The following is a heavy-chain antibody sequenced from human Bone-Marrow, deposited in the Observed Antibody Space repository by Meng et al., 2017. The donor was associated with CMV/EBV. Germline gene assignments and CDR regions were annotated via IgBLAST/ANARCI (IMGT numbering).Heavy chain of an antibody. CDR2: IYYSGST. Sequence: GSLRLSCTVSGVSVSSGSYYWSWIRQPPGKGLEWIGYIYYSGSTNYNPSLKSRVTISVDTSKNQFSLKLSSVTAADTAVYYCAREPLYCSSPSCYNGFDPWGQGTLVTVSS. CDR3: AREPLYCSSPSCYNGFDP. D-gene: IGHD2-2*01. J-gene: IGHJ5*02. CDR1: GVSVSSGSYY. V-gene: IGHV4-61*01.